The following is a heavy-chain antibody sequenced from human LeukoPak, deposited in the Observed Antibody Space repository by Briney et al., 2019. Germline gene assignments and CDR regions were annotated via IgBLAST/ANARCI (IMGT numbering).Heavy chain of an antibody. D-gene: IGHD3-9*01. J-gene: IGHJ5*02. CDR3: ARDPTVRYFDWLLAGWFDP. Sequence: PGGSLRLSCAASGFTFSSYWMHWVRQAPGKGLVWVSRINSDGSSTSYADSVKGRFTIPRDNAKNTLYLQMNSLRAEDTAVYYCARDPTVRYFDWLLAGWFDPWGQGTLVTVSS. CDR1: GFTFSSYW. V-gene: IGHV3-74*01. CDR2: INSDGSST.